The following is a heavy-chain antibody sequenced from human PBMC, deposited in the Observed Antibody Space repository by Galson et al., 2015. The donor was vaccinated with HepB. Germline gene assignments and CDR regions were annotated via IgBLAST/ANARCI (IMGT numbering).Heavy chain of an antibody. J-gene: IGHJ5*02. V-gene: IGHV3-23*01. CDR2: ISKSATVT. CDR3: ATGFKLAGAA. D-gene: IGHD6-19*01. Sequence: SLRLSCAASGFTFSSFAMSWVRQPPGKGLEWVPSISKSATVTYYVDSVKGRFTISRDDSKSTPYLQMNGLRAEDTAIYYCATGFKLAGAAWGQGTLVTVSS. CDR1: GFTFSSFA.